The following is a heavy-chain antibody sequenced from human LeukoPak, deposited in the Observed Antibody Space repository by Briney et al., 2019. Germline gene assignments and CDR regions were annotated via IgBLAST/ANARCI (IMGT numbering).Heavy chain of an antibody. J-gene: IGHJ4*02. D-gene: IGHD5-24*01. Sequence: GGSLRLSCAASGFTFSSYSMNWVRQAPGKGLEWVSSISSSSSYIYYADSVKGRFTISRDNAKNSLYLQMNSLRAEDTAVYYCAKDGTNVEMAPLDYWGQGTLVTVSS. CDR1: GFTFSSYS. V-gene: IGHV3-21*01. CDR2: ISSSSSYI. CDR3: AKDGTNVEMAPLDY.